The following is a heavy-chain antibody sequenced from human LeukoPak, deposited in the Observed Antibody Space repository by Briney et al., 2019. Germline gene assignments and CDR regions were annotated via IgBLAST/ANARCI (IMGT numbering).Heavy chain of an antibody. D-gene: IGHD3-22*01. CDR2: IYYSGST. J-gene: IGHJ4*02. V-gene: IGHV4-31*03. CDR1: GGSISSGGHY. Sequence: PSETLSLTCTVSGGSISSGGHYWSWIRQHPGKGLEWIGYIYYSGSTYYNPSLKSRVTISVDTSKNQFSLKLSSVTAADTAVYYCARTPPLYDSSGYYLDYWGQGTLVTVSS. CDR3: ARTPPLYDSSGYYLDY.